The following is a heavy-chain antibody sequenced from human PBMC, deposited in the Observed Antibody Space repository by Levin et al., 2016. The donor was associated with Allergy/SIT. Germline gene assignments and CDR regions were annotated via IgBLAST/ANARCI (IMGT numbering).Heavy chain of an antibody. V-gene: IGHV3-74*01. Sequence: WIRQPPGKGLVWVSRINSDGSSTSYADSVKGRFTISRDNAKNTLYLQMNSLRAEDTAVYYCARATRYSYEKRGWFDPWGQGTLVTVSS. CDR3: ARATRYSYEKRGWFDP. D-gene: IGHD5-18*01. J-gene: IGHJ5*02. CDR2: INSDGSST.